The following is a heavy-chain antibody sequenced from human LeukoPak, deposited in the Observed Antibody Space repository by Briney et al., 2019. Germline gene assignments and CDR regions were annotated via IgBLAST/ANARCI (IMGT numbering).Heavy chain of an antibody. CDR1: GGSISSSSYY. D-gene: IGHD3-22*01. CDR2: IYYSGST. J-gene: IGHJ4*02. CDR3: ARLVRGYYDSSGHGYFDY. V-gene: IGHV4-39*01. Sequence: PSETLSLTCTVSGGSISSSSYYWGWIRQPPGKGLEWIGSIYYSGSTYYNPSLKSRVTISVDTSKNQFSLKLSSVTAADTAVYYCARLVRGYYDSSGHGYFDYWGQGTLVTVSS.